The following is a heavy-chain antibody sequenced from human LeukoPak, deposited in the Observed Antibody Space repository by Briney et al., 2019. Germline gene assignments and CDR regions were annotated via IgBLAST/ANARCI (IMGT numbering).Heavy chain of an antibody. CDR1: GGSISSGSYY. D-gene: IGHD6-13*01. J-gene: IGHJ4*02. CDR3: ARLTRTTAAGSIPFDY. Sequence: SETLSLTCTVSGGSISSGSYYWSWIRQPAGKGLEWIGRIYTGGSTNYNPSLKSRVTISVDTSKNQFSLKLSSVTAADTAVYYCARLTRTTAAGSIPFDYWGQGTLVIVSS. V-gene: IGHV4-61*02. CDR2: IYTGGST.